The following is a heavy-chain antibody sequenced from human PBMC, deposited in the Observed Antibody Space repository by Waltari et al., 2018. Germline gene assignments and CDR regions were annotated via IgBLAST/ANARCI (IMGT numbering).Heavy chain of an antibody. V-gene: IGHV4-59*01. CDR2: IYYSGST. Sequence: QVQLQESGPGLVKPSETLSLTCTVSGGSISSYYWSWIRQPPGKGLEWIGYIYYSGSTNYNPSLKSRVTISVDTSKNQFSLKLSSVTAADTAVYYCARVTVDTAISFDYWGQGTLVTVSS. CDR1: GGSISSYY. J-gene: IGHJ4*02. CDR3: ARVTVDTAISFDY. D-gene: IGHD5-18*01.